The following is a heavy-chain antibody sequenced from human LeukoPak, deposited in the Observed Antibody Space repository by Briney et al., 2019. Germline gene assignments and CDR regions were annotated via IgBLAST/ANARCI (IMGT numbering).Heavy chain of an antibody. CDR1: GYIFTGYY. Sequence: GASVKVSCKASGYIFTGYYMHWVRQAPGQGLEWMGWINPNSGDTNYAQKFQGRVTMTRDTSISTAYMELRSLRSDDTAVYYCAREGLDYDSSGYYYAGYWGQGTLVTVSS. V-gene: IGHV1-2*02. CDR3: AREGLDYDSSGYYYAGY. CDR2: INPNSGDT. J-gene: IGHJ4*02. D-gene: IGHD3-22*01.